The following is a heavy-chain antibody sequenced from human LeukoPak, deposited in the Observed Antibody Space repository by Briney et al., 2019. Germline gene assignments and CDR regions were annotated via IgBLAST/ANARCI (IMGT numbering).Heavy chain of an antibody. V-gene: IGHV3-7*03. CDR2: IKQDGSEK. CDR1: GFTFSSYW. D-gene: IGHD3-3*01. J-gene: IGHJ4*02. CDR3: ARTYYDFWSGYRHFDY. Sequence: GGSLRLACAASGFTFSSYWMSRVRQAPGKGLEWVANIKQDGSEKYYVDSVKGRFTISRDNAKNSLYLQMNSLRAEDTAVYYCARTYYDFWSGYRHFDYWGQGTLVTVSS.